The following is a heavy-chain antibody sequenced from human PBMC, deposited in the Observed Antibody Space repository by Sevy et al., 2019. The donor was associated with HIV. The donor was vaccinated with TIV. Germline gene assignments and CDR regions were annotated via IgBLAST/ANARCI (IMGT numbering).Heavy chain of an antibody. CDR1: GFSLSTSGVG. J-gene: IGHJ4*02. V-gene: IGHV2-5*01. Sequence: SGPTLVNPTQTLTLTCTFSGFSLSTSGVGVAWIRQPPGKALEWLALIYWNDDNYYSPSLKSRLAITKDTSKNQVVLIVTNMDPVDTATYYCAHSGGMDTSGYLEYWGQGTPVTVSS. CDR2: IYWNDDN. CDR3: AHSGGMDTSGYLEY. D-gene: IGHD3-22*01.